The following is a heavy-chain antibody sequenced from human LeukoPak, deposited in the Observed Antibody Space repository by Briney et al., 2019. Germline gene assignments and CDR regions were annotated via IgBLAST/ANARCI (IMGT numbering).Heavy chain of an antibody. J-gene: IGHJ4*02. V-gene: IGHV3-7*01. CDR2: INQDGSEK. CDR3: ASEDYDYVWGSRPLDY. CDR1: GFTFSGYW. Sequence: GGSLRLSCAASGFTFSGYWMNWVRQAPGKGLEWVANINQDGSEKTYVDSVKGRFTISRDNAKNSLCLQMNSLRAEDTAVYHCASEDYDYVWGSRPLDYWGQGTLVTVSS. D-gene: IGHD3-16*01.